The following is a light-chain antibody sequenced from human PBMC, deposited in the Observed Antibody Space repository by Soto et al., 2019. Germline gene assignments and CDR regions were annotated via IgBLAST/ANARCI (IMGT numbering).Light chain of an antibody. CDR1: PSISSS. CDR3: QQSSSNPLT. V-gene: IGKV1-39*01. Sequence: DIQMTQSPSSLSASVGARVTITCRASPSISSSLNLYQQKPGKAPNLLIYSASKLHSGVPSRFSGSGSGTDFTLIISSLQPEDFATYYCQQSSSNPLTFGGGTRV. CDR2: SAS. J-gene: IGKJ4*01.